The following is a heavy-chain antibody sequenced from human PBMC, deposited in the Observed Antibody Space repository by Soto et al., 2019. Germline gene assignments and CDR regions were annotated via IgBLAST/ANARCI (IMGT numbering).Heavy chain of an antibody. CDR2: IYYSGTT. J-gene: IGHJ4*02. Sequence: KTSETLSLTCTVSGGSIKVGGYYWGRIRQPPGKGLEWVATIYYSGTTYYNPSLKSRLTISLDTSKNQFSLDLTSVTAADTAFYYCARLAYSHYSTWGQGTLVTVSS. V-gene: IGHV4-39*01. D-gene: IGHD5-12*01. CDR3: ARLAYSHYST. CDR1: GGSIKVGGYY.